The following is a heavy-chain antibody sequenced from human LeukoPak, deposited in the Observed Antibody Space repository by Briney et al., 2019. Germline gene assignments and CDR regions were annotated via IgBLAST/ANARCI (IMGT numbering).Heavy chain of an antibody. Sequence: SVKVSCKASGGTFSSYAISWVRQAPGQGLEWMGGIIPIFGTANYAQKFQGGVTITADKSTSTAYMELSSLRSEDTAVYYCARGTSGIAAAGTNYWGQGTLVTVSS. J-gene: IGHJ4*02. CDR1: GGTFSSYA. V-gene: IGHV1-69*06. CDR3: ARGTSGIAAAGTNY. CDR2: IIPIFGTA. D-gene: IGHD6-13*01.